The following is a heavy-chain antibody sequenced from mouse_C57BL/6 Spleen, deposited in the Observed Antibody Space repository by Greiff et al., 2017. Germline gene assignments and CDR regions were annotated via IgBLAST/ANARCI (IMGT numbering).Heavy chain of an antibody. Sequence: EVQLQQSGAELVKPGASVKLSCTASGFNIKDSYMHWVKQRTEQGLEWIGRIDPEDGETKYAPKFPGKATITADTSSNTAYLQLSSLTSEDTAVYYCARGWEVLDYWGQGTTLTVSS. J-gene: IGHJ2*01. CDR3: ARGWEVLDY. D-gene: IGHD4-1*01. CDR2: IDPEDGET. V-gene: IGHV14-2*01. CDR1: GFNIKDSY.